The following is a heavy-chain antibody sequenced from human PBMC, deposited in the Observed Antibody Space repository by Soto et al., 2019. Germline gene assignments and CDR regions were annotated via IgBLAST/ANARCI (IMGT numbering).Heavy chain of an antibody. V-gene: IGHV1-8*01. J-gene: IGHJ6*04. D-gene: IGHD2-2*01. Sequence: QVQLVQSGAEVKKPGASVKVSCKASGYTFTSYDINWVRQATGQGLEWMGWMNPNSGNTGYAQKFQGRVTMTRNTSISTAYMELSSLRSDDTAVYYCAGGYCSSTSCYFMDVWGKGTTVTVSS. CDR2: MNPNSGNT. CDR1: GYTFTSYD. CDR3: AGGYCSSTSCYFMDV.